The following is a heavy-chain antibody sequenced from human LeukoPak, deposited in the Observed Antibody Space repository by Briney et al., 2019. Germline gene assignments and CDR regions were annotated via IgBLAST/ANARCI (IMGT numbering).Heavy chain of an antibody. CDR3: ATDLGLQNDY. V-gene: IGHV1-24*01. J-gene: IGHJ4*02. CDR1: GYTLTELS. CDR2: FDPEDGET. Sequence: ASVKVSCKVSGYTLTELSMHWVRQAPGKGLEWMGGFDPEDGETIYAQKFRGRVTMTEDTSTDTAYMELSSLRPEDTAVYYCATDLGLQNDYWGQGTLVTVSS.